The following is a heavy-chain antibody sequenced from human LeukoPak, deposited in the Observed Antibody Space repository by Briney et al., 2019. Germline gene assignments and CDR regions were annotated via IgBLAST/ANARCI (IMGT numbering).Heavy chain of an antibody. CDR3: ARALVIEGYRSSTSCYAGDYFDY. Sequence: SETLSLTCAIYGGSFSGYYWSWIRQPPGKGLEWSGEINHSGSTNYNPSLKSRVTISVDTSKNQFSLKLSSVTAADTAVYYCARALVIEGYRSSTSCYAGDYFDYWGQGTLVTVSS. CDR2: INHSGST. V-gene: IGHV4-34*01. J-gene: IGHJ4*02. D-gene: IGHD2-2*01. CDR1: GGSFSGYY.